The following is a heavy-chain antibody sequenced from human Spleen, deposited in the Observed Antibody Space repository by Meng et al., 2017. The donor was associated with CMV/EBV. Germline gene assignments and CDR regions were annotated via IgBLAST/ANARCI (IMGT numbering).Heavy chain of an antibody. CDR3: ARNSGWDLPDY. V-gene: IGHV3-74*01. J-gene: IGHJ4*02. D-gene: IGHD6-19*01. Sequence: GESLKISCAASGFTFSSYAMSWVRQAPGKGLVWVSRINSDDNSTRYADSVKGRFTASRDNAKNTLYLQMNSLRAEDTAVYYCARNSGWDLPDYWGQGTLVTVSS. CDR2: INSDDNST. CDR1: GFTFSSYA.